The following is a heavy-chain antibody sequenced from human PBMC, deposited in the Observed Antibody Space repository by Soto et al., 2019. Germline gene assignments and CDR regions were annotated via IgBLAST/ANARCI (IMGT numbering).Heavy chain of an antibody. D-gene: IGHD3-3*01. V-gene: IGHV7-4-1*01. CDR2: INTNTGNP. CDR3: ARGLSWEYYDFWSGYDPAAFDI. Sequence: RASVKVSCKASGYTFTSYAMNWVRQAPGQGLEWMGWINTNTGNPTYAQGFTGRFVFSLDTSVSTAYLQICSLKAEDTAVYYCARGLSWEYYDFWSGYDPAAFDIWGQGTMVTVSS. J-gene: IGHJ3*02. CDR1: GYTFTSYA.